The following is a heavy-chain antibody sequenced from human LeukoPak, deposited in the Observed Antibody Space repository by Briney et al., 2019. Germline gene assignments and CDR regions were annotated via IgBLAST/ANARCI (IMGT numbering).Heavy chain of an antibody. CDR1: GGTFSSYA. J-gene: IGHJ4*02. CDR2: IIPIFGIA. D-gene: IGHD6-19*01. CDR3: ATLPQIAVAGFDY. V-gene: IGHV1-69*04. Sequence: GASVKVSCKASGGTFSSYAISWVRQAPGQGLEWMGRIIPIFGIANYAQKFQGRVTITADKSTSTAYMELSSLRSEDTAVYYCATLPQIAVAGFDYWGQGTLVTVSS.